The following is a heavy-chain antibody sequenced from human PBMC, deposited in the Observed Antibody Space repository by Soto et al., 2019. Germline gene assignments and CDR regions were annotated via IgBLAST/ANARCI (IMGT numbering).Heavy chain of an antibody. D-gene: IGHD3-16*01. CDR1: GGSFSGYS. V-gene: IGHV4-34*01. CDR2: INHSGST. Sequence: QVQLQQWGAGLLKPSETLSLTCAVYGGSFSGYSWTWIRQPPGTGLEWIGEINHSGSTNYNPSLKSRVTISVDTSKSQFSLKLTSVTAADTALYYCARDKITGRFDYWGQGTLVTVSS. J-gene: IGHJ4*02. CDR3: ARDKITGRFDY.